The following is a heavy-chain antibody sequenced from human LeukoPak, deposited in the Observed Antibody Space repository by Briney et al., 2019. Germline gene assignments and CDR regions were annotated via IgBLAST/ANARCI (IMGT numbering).Heavy chain of an antibody. CDR3: AREYCSSTSCSVDY. D-gene: IGHD2-2*01. CDR1: GFTVSSNY. V-gene: IGHV3-66*02. Sequence: GGSLRLSCAASGFTVSSNYMSWVRQAPGKGLEWVSVIDSGGSTYYADSVKGRFTISRDNSKNTLYLQMNSLRAEDTAVYYCAREYCSSTSCSVDYWGQGTLVTVSS. J-gene: IGHJ4*02. CDR2: IDSGGST.